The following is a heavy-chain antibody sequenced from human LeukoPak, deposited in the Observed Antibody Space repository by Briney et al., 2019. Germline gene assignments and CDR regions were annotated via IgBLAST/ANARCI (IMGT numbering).Heavy chain of an antibody. CDR3: ARRVYSSDPFDY. V-gene: IGHV4-59*01. CDR2: IYYSRST. CDR1: GGSISSYY. D-gene: IGHD6-19*01. Sequence: SETLSLTCTVSGGSISSYYWSWIRQPPGKGLEWIGYIYYSRSTNYNPSLKSRVTISVDTSKNQFSLKLSSVTAADTAVYYCARRVYSSDPFDYWGQGTLVTVSS. J-gene: IGHJ4*02.